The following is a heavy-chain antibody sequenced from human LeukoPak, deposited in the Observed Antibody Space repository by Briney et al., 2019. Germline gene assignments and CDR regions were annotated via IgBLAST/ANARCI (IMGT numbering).Heavy chain of an antibody. CDR3: ARAACGGDCYLFDY. V-gene: IGHV4-39*07. D-gene: IGHD2-21*02. CDR1: GFTVSSNY. Sequence: GSLRLSCAASGFTVSSNYMSWVSQAPGKGLEWIGSIYYSGSTYYNPSLKSRVTISVDTSKNQFSLKLSSVTAADTAVYYCARAACGGDCYLFDYWGQGTLVTVSS. J-gene: IGHJ4*02. CDR2: IYYSGST.